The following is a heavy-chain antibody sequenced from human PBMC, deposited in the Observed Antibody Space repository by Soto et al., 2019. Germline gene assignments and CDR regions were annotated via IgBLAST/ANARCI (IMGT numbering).Heavy chain of an antibody. CDR3: ARDQEYDFWSGTNNWFDP. CDR2: ISSNGGST. J-gene: IGHJ5*02. V-gene: IGHV3-64*01. CDR1: GFTFSSYA. Sequence: PGGSLRLSCAASGFTFSSYAMHWVRQAPGKGLEYVSAISSNGGSTYYANSVKGRFTISRDNSKNTLYLQMGSLRAEDMAVYYCARDQEYDFWSGTNNWFDPWGQGTLVTVSS. D-gene: IGHD3-3*01.